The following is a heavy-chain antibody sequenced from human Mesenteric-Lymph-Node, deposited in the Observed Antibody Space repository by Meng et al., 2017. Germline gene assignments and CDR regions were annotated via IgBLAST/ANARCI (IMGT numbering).Heavy chain of an antibody. CDR3: ARHGPRIAAAGTRYYYYYYGMDV. CDR2: IYPRDSDT. D-gene: IGHD6-13*01. J-gene: IGHJ6*02. Sequence: GESLKISCKGSGYSFSSHWVGWVRQMPGKGLQWMAIIYPRDSDTRYSPSFQGQVTISADVSIDTAYLELSSLKASDTAMYYCARHGPRIAAAGTRYYYYYYGMDVWGQGTTVTVSS. V-gene: IGHV5-51*01. CDR1: GYSFSSHW.